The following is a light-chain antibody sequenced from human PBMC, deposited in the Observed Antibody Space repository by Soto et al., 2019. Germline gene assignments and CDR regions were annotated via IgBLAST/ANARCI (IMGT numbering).Light chain of an antibody. Sequence: DIQMTQSPSTLSASVGDRVTITCRASQSISSWLAWYQQRPGKAPKLLIYKASSLESGVPSRFSGSGSGTDFTLTISSLQPDDSATYYCQQYDNGWTFGQGTKVEI. CDR1: QSISSW. CDR2: KAS. J-gene: IGKJ1*01. V-gene: IGKV1-5*03. CDR3: QQYDNGWT.